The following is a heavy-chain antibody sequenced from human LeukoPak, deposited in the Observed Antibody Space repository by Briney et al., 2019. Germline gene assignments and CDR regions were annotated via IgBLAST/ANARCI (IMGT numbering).Heavy chain of an antibody. CDR3: AKGVVPAASNWFDP. V-gene: IGHV1-69*13. Sequence: ASVKVSCKASGYTFTNYIISWVRQAPGQGLEWIGGIIPIFGTANYAQKFQGRVTITADESTSTAYMELSSLRSEDTAVYYCAKGVVPAASNWFDPWGQGTLVTVSS. D-gene: IGHD2-2*01. CDR1: GYTFTNYI. CDR2: IIPIFGTA. J-gene: IGHJ5*02.